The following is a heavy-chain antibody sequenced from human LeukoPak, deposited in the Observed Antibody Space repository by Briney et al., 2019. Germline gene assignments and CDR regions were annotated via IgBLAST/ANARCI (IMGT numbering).Heavy chain of an antibody. V-gene: IGHV4-59*01. J-gene: IGHJ4*02. CDR3: TRGAGWLIDY. CDR2: FHNSGTS. Sequence: SETLSLTCTVSGGSIGSYYWSWIRQPPGKGLEWIGYFHNSGTSTYNPSLKSRVTISADTSKNQFSLKLISLTTADTAVYYCTRGAGWLIDYWGQGILVTVSS. CDR1: GGSIGSYY. D-gene: IGHD3-16*01.